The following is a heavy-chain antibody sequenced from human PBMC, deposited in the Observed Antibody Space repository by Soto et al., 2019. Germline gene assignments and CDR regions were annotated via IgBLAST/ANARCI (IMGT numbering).Heavy chain of an antibody. J-gene: IGHJ4*02. CDR1: GFTFSSYA. V-gene: IGHV3-30-3*01. Sequence: PGGSLRLSCAASGFTFSSYAMHWVRQAPGKGLEWVAVISYDGSNKYYADSVKGRFTISRDNSKNTLYLQMNSLRAEDTAVYYCARDVVGDYFFDYWGQGTLVTVSS. D-gene: IGHD2-15*01. CDR3: ARDVVGDYFFDY. CDR2: ISYDGSNK.